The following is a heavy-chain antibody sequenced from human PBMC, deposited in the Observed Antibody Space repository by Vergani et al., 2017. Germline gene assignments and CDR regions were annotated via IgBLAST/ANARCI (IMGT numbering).Heavy chain of an antibody. Sequence: VQLQESGPGLVKPSQTLSLTCTVSGGSISSGSYYWSWIRQPAGKGLEWIGRIYTSGSTNYNPSLKSRVTISVDTSKNQFSLKLSSVTAAATAVYYCARAVVVVAAGGKYFDYWGQGTLVTVSS. V-gene: IGHV4-61*02. CDR3: ARAVVVVAAGGKYFDY. D-gene: IGHD2-15*01. CDR1: GGSISSGSYY. CDR2: IYTSGST. J-gene: IGHJ4*02.